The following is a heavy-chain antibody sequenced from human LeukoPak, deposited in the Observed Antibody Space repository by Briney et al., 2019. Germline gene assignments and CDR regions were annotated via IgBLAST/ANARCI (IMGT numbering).Heavy chain of an antibody. CDR3: ASDPNSGNFDY. D-gene: IGHD1-26*01. J-gene: IGHJ4*02. Sequence: PSETLSLTCAVYGGSFSGYYWSWIRQPPGKGLEWIGEINHSGSTNYNPSLKSRVTISVDTSKNQFSLKLGSVTAADTAVYYCASDPNSGNFDYWGQGTLVTVSS. CDR1: GGSFSGYY. V-gene: IGHV4-34*01. CDR2: INHSGST.